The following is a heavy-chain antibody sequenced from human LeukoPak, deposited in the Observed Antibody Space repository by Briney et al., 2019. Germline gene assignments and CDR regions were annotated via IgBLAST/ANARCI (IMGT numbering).Heavy chain of an antibody. CDR1: GFTFDDYA. CDR3: AKDMKIQVWLPYYYGMDV. D-gene: IGHD5-18*01. V-gene: IGHV3-9*01. CDR2: ISWNSGSI. J-gene: IGHJ6*02. Sequence: PGGSLRLSCAASGFTFDDYAMHWVRQAPGKGLEWVSGISWNSGSIGYADSVKGRFTISRDNAKNSLYLQMNSLRAEDTALYYCAKDMKIQVWLPYYYGMDVWGQGTTVTVSS.